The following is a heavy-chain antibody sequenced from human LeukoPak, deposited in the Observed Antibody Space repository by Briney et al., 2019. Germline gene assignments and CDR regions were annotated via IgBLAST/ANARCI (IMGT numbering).Heavy chain of an antibody. D-gene: IGHD1-26*01. V-gene: IGHV3-74*01. Sequence: PGGSLRLSCAASGFTFSSYWMHWVRQAPGKGLVWVSRINSDGSSTSYADSVKGRFTISRDNSKNTLYLQMNSLRAEDTAVYYCAKDQLKYSGSYNVYWGQGTLVTVSS. CDR1: GFTFSSYW. CDR2: INSDGSST. J-gene: IGHJ4*02. CDR3: AKDQLKYSGSYNVY.